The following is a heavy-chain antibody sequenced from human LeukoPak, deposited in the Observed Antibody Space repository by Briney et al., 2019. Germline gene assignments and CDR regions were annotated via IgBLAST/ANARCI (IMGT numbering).Heavy chain of an antibody. CDR2: INPNSGGT. Sequence: GASVKVSCKASGYTFTGYYMHWVRQAPGQGLEWMGWINPNSGGTNYAQKFQGRVTMTEDTSTDTAYMELSSLRSEDTAVYYCATDRSNSPYYYGMDVWGQGTTVTVSS. CDR1: GYTFTGYY. J-gene: IGHJ6*02. D-gene: IGHD4-23*01. V-gene: IGHV1-2*02. CDR3: ATDRSNSPYYYGMDV.